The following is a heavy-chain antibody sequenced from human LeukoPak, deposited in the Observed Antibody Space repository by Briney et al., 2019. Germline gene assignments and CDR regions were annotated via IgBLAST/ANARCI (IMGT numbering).Heavy chain of an antibody. CDR2: MNPNSGNT. CDR1: GYTFTSYD. V-gene: IGHV1-8*01. D-gene: IGHD3-10*01. J-gene: IGHJ3*02. CDR3: ARALIMVRVPFDI. Sequence: ASVKVSCKASGYTFTSYDINWVRQATGQGLEWMGWMNPNSGNTGYAQKFQGRVTITTDESTSTAYMELSSLRSEDTAVYYCARALIMVRVPFDIWGQGTMVTVSS.